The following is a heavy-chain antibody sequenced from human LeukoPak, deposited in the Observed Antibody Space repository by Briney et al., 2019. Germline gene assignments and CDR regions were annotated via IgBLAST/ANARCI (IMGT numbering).Heavy chain of an antibody. CDR1: GGSISSSSYY. CDR3: ARFGSSWAMDV. D-gene: IGHD6-13*01. J-gene: IGHJ6*03. V-gene: IGHV4-39*07. Sequence: SETLSLTCTVSGGSISSSSYYWGWIRQPPGKGLEWIGSIYYSGSTYYNPSLKSRVTISVDTSKNQFSLKLSSVTAADTAVFYCARFGSSWAMDVWGKGTTVTVSS. CDR2: IYYSGST.